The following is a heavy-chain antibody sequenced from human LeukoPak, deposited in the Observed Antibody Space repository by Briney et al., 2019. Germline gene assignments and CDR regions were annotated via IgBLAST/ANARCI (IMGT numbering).Heavy chain of an antibody. CDR1: TFTFTSFW. J-gene: IGHJ4*02. D-gene: IGHD3-16*01. CDR2: IKEDGSDK. Sequence: GGSLRLSCAASTFTFTSFWLSWVRQAPGKGLEWVANIKEDGSDKQYADSVKGRFTISRDNAKKSVHLQMNSLRDEDTAVYYCARDRPGGYFDYWGQGTLVTVSP. CDR3: ARDRPGGYFDY. V-gene: IGHV3-7*04.